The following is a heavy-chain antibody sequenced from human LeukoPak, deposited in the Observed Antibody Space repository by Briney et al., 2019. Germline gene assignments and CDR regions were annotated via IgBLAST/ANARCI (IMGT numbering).Heavy chain of an antibody. CDR3: ARDSPANAFDI. Sequence: GGSLRLSCAASGFTFSSYAMSWVRQAPGKGLEWVSVIYSGGSTYYADSVKGRFTISRDNSKNTLYLQMNSLRAEDTAVYYCARDSPANAFDIWGQGTMVTVSS. CDR2: IYSGGST. D-gene: IGHD6-25*01. CDR1: GFTFSSYA. J-gene: IGHJ3*02. V-gene: IGHV3-53*01.